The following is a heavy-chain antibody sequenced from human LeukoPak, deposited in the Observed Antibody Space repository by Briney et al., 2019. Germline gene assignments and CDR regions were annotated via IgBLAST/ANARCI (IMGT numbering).Heavy chain of an antibody. D-gene: IGHD3-22*01. J-gene: IGHJ4*02. CDR2: INPNSGGT. V-gene: IGHV1-2*06. Sequence: GASVNVSCKASGYTFTGYYMHWVRQAPGQGLEWMGRINPNSGGTNYAQKFQGRVTMTRDTSISTAYMELSRLRSDDTAVYYCARGPGSGYYYDYWGQGTLVTVSS. CDR1: GYTFTGYY. CDR3: ARGPGSGYYYDY.